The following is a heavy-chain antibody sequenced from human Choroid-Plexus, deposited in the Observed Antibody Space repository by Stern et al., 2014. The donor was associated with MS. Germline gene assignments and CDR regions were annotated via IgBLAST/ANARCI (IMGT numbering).Heavy chain of an antibody. J-gene: IGHJ4*02. CDR3: AKDRQWSTYFFDY. D-gene: IGHD2-15*01. CDR1: GFTFSNFG. Sequence: VQLVESGGGVAQPGRPLILSCAASGFTFSNFGMHWVRQAPGKGLEWVALISYDGSDKYYADSVKGRFTIFGDNSKNTLYMHMNSLRAEDTAVYYCAKDRQWSTYFFDYWGQGSLVTVSS. V-gene: IGHV3-30*18. CDR2: ISYDGSDK.